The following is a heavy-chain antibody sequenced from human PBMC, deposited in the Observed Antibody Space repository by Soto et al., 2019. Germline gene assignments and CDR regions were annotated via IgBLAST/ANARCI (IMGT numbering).Heavy chain of an antibody. D-gene: IGHD1-26*01. Sequence: QVQLVESGGGVVQPGRSLRLSCAASGFTFSSYAMHWVRQAPGKGLEWVAVIADDGSNKYYADSVKGRFTISRDNSKNPFYVKMSMIRAEETVLYCGASVHGVYYSCFDVWGQGTMVTVSS. J-gene: IGHJ4*01. CDR2: IADDGSNK. CDR3: ASVHGVYYSCFDV. V-gene: IGHV3-30-3*01. CDR1: GFTFSSYA.